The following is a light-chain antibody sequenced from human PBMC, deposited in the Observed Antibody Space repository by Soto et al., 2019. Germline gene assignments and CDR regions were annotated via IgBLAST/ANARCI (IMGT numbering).Light chain of an antibody. CDR2: AAS. CDR1: QSISNH. V-gene: IGKV1-39*01. Sequence: DIQMAHSRSSLSASVEDRVIITFRASQSISNHLNWYQQRPGKAPKLLIYAASSLQSGVPSRFSGSGSGTDFTLTISSLQPEDFATYYCQQANSFPLTFGGGTKVDIK. J-gene: IGKJ4*01. CDR3: QQANSFPLT.